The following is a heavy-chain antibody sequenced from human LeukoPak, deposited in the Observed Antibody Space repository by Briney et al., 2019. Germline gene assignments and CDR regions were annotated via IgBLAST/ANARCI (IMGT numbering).Heavy chain of an antibody. J-gene: IGHJ4*02. Sequence: GGSLRLSCAASGFTFSSYSMNWVRQAPGKGLEWVSSISSSSSYIYYADSVKGRFTISRDNAKNSLYLQMNSLRAEDTAVYYCASVKEDTSRDGYSFDYWGQGTLVTVSS. D-gene: IGHD5-24*01. CDR1: GFTFSSYS. CDR3: ASVKEDTSRDGYSFDY. CDR2: ISSSSSYI. V-gene: IGHV3-21*01.